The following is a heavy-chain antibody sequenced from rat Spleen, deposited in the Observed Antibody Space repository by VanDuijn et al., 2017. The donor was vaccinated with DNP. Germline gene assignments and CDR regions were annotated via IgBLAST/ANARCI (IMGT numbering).Heavy chain of an antibody. V-gene: IGHV3-1*01. CDR2: ISYSGST. D-gene: IGHD1-2*01. J-gene: IGHJ2*01. CDR3: AISILYYSGYIPFDY. Sequence: EVQLQESGPGLVKPSQSLSLTCSVTGYSITSNYWGWIRKFPGNKMEWMGYISYSGSTGYNPSLKSRISITRNTSKNQFFLRLNSVTTEDTATYYCAISILYYSGYIPFDYWGQGVMVTVSS. CDR1: GYSITSNY.